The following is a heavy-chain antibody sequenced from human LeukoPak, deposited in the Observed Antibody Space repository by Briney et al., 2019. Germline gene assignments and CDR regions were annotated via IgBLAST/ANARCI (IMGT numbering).Heavy chain of an antibody. V-gene: IGHV1-18*01. CDR3: ARDINGYYYDSQGYYPTDL. D-gene: IGHD3-22*01. CDR1: VYIFTSYG. CDR2: SSVYNGNT. Sequence: ASVTVSCKASVYIFTSYGFSWVGQAPGQGREWMGCSSVYNGNTNYPQRLQGRVTMNTDTSTTTAYMELRSLRSDDTAVYYCARDINGYYYDSQGYYPTDLWGQGTLVTVSP. J-gene: IGHJ5*02.